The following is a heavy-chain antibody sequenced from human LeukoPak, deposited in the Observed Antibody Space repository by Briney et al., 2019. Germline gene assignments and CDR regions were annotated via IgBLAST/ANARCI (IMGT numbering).Heavy chain of an antibody. Sequence: PSETLSLTCTVSGGSISSYYWSWIRQPPGKGLEWIGCIYYSGSTNYNPSLKSRVTISVDTSKNQFSLKLSSVTAADTAVYHCAAQYYYDSSGYELNAFDIWGQGTMVTVSS. D-gene: IGHD3-22*01. CDR1: GGSISSYY. J-gene: IGHJ3*02. V-gene: IGHV4-59*08. CDR3: AAQYYYDSSGYELNAFDI. CDR2: IYYSGST.